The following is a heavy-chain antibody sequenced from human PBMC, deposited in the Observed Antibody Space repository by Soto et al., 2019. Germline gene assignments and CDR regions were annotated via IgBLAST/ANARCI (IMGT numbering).Heavy chain of an antibody. D-gene: IGHD2-2*01. CDR3: ARVSRVVVPAAHGKFDP. J-gene: IGHJ5*02. CDR1: GYTFTSYG. Sequence: QVQLVQSGAEVKKPGASVKVSCKASGYTFTSYGISWVRQAPGQGLEWMGWISAYNGNTNNAQKLQGKVTMTTDTSTSTAYMELRSLRSDDTAVYYCARVSRVVVPAAHGKFDPWGQGTLVTVSS. CDR2: ISAYNGNT. V-gene: IGHV1-18*01.